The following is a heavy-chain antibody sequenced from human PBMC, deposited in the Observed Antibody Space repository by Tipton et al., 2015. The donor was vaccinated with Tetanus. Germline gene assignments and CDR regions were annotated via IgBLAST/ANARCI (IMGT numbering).Heavy chain of an antibody. CDR3: VIETTTISGGIYYYYFGTDV. CDR2: IYYSGTT. V-gene: IGHV4-39*01. Sequence: TLSLTCTVSGGSISDSNSYWGWIRQSPGKGLEWVGSIYYSGTTYYNPSLRSRVTISTDTSRNQFSLRLSSVTAADTAVYYCVIETTTISGGIYYYYFGTDVWGQGTTVTVSS. CDR1: GGSISDSNSY. D-gene: IGHD5-24*01. J-gene: IGHJ6*02.